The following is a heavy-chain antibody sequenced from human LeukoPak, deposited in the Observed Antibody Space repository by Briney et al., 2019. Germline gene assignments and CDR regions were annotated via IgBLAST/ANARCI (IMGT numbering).Heavy chain of an antibody. V-gene: IGHV4-39*07. D-gene: IGHD3-10*01. Sequence: PSETLSLTCTVSGFSISSFTFYWGRIGQPPGKGLVWFGNMCNRGNIFYHPYLKSRLAISVDTSKRQFSLRLRSVTAADTAVYYCAKVAMYYYGSETYFFFDDWGQGTLVTVSS. CDR3: AKVAMYYYGSETYFFFDD. CDR1: GFSISSFTFY. CDR2: MCNRGNI. J-gene: IGHJ4*02.